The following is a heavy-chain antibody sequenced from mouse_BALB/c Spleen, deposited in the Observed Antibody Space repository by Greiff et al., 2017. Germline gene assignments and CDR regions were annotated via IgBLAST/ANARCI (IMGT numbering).Heavy chain of an antibody. CDR2: IYPGGGYT. J-gene: IGHJ2*01. CDR3: ARGGYGNYFDY. D-gene: IGHD2-10*02. V-gene: IGHV1-63*02. Sequence: VQLQQSGAELVRPGTSVKISCKASGYTFTNYWLGWVKQRPGHGLEWIGDIYPGGGYTNYNEKFKGKATLTADTSSSTAYMQLSSLTSEDSAVYFCARGGYGNYFDYWGQGTTLTVSS. CDR1: GYTFTNYW.